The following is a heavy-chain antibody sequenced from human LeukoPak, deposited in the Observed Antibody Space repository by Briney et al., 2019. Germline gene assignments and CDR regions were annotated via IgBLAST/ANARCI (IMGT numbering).Heavy chain of an antibody. J-gene: IGHJ6*04. CDR1: GYTFTSYG. D-gene: IGHD2-15*01. V-gene: IGHV1-18*01. Sequence: ASVKVSCKASGYTFTSYGISWVRQAPGQGLEWMGRISAYNGNTNYAQKLQGRVTMTTDTSTSTAYMELRSLRSDDTAVYYCARDSHCSGGSCYRRGAMDVWGKGTTVTVSS. CDR2: ISAYNGNT. CDR3: ARDSHCSGGSCYRRGAMDV.